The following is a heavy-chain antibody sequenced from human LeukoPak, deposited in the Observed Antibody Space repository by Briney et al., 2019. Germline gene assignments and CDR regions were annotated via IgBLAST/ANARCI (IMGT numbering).Heavy chain of an antibody. CDR3: ARQPSIAAAGYYNWFDP. CDR1: GYTFTTYW. Sequence: GESPKISCKGSGYTFTTYWIGWVRQMPGKGLEWMGIIYPGDSDTRYSPSFQGQVTISADKSISTAYLQWSSLKASDTAMYYCARQPSIAAAGYYNWFDPWGQGTLVTVSS. D-gene: IGHD6-13*01. V-gene: IGHV5-51*01. J-gene: IGHJ5*02. CDR2: IYPGDSDT.